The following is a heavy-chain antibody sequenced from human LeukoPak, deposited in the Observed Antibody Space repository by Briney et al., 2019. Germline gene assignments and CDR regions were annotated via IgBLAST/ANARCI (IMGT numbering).Heavy chain of an antibody. V-gene: IGHV4-34*01. J-gene: IGHJ4*02. CDR3: ARRGEGSCSGGSCYYVNYFDY. CDR1: GGSISSYY. D-gene: IGHD2-15*01. Sequence: SETLSLTCTVSGGSISSYYWSWIRQPPGKGLEWIGEINHSGSTNYNPSLKSRVTISVDTSKNQFSLKLSSVTAADTAVYYCARRGEGSCSGGSCYYVNYFDYWGQGTLVTVSS. CDR2: INHSGST.